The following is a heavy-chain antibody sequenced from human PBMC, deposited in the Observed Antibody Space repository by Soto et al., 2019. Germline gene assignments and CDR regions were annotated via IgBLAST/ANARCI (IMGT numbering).Heavy chain of an antibody. CDR1: GYPFPNYG. CDR2: VNAGEGNT. CDR3: ARVLRGLTIFXVAHPGYY. Sequence: ASVKVSCKASGYPFPNYGIHWVRQAPGQGLEWVGWVNAGEGNTRYSHKFQGRVTITSDQSANTAYMELSSLKSEDTAVYYCARVLRGLTIFXVAHPGYYWGQGTLVTVSS. D-gene: IGHD3-3*01. V-gene: IGHV1-3*01. J-gene: IGHJ4*02.